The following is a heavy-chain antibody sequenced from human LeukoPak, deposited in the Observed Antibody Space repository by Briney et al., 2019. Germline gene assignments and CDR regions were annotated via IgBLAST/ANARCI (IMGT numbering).Heavy chain of an antibody. V-gene: IGHV1-2*06. J-gene: IGHJ5*02. Sequence: ASVKVSCKASGYTFTGYYMHWVRQAPGQGLEWMGRINPNSGGTNYAQKFQGRVTMTRDTSISTAYMELSRLRSDDTAVYYCARSLPDHYYDSSGYQGWFDPWGQGTLVTVSS. CDR2: INPNSGGT. CDR3: ARSLPDHYYDSSGYQGWFDP. CDR1: GYTFTGYY. D-gene: IGHD3-22*01.